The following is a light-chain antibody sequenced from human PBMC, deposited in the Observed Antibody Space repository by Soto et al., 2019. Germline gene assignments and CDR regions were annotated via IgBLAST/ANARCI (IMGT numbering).Light chain of an antibody. Sequence: ETVLTQSPGTLSLSPGERATLSCRASQSLSSGYLAWYQQRPGQAPRLLISGASSRAPGIPDRFSGTGSGTEFTLTIRRLEPEDFAVYYCQQYGGSPLVTFGGGTKVEIK. V-gene: IGKV3-20*01. CDR2: GAS. CDR1: QSLSSGY. CDR3: QQYGGSPLVT. J-gene: IGKJ4*01.